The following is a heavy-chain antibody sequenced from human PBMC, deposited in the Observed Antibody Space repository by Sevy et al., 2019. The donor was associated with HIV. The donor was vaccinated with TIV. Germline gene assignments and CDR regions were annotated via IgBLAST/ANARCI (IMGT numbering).Heavy chain of an antibody. D-gene: IGHD3-22*01. Sequence: ASVKVSCKVSGYTLTQVSMHWVRQAPGEGLEWMGSFGPEDGETIYAQKFQGRVTMTEDTSTDTAYMELNSLRSEDTAVYFCATTKDYYDSSGCPFDYWGQGTLVTVSS. CDR1: GYTLTQVS. CDR2: FGPEDGET. V-gene: IGHV1-24*01. J-gene: IGHJ4*02. CDR3: ATTKDYYDSSGCPFDY.